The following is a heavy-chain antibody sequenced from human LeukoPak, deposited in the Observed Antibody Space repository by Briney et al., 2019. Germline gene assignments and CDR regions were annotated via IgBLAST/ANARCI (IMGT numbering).Heavy chain of an antibody. D-gene: IGHD1-26*01. V-gene: IGHV1-46*01. Sequence: ASVKVSCKASGYTFTSYYMHWVRQAPGQGLEWMGIINPSGGSTSYAQKFQGRVTMTRDMSTSTVYMELSSLRSEDTAVYYCAGSGVGADGVLDIRGQGTMVTVSS. CDR1: GYTFTSYY. CDR2: INPSGGST. J-gene: IGHJ3*02. CDR3: AGSGVGADGVLDI.